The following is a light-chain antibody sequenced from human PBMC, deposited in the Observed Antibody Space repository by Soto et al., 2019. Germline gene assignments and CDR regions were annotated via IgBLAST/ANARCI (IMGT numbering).Light chain of an antibody. V-gene: IGLV4-69*01. CDR1: SGHSSYA. CDR3: QTWGTGIQV. Sequence: QLVLTQSPSASGSLGASVKLTCTLSSGHSSYAIAWHQLRPEKGPRYLMKLNSDGSHSKGDGIPDRFSGSSSGAERYLTISSLQSEDEADYYCQTWGTGIQVFGGGTKLTVL. J-gene: IGLJ2*01. CDR2: LNSDGSH.